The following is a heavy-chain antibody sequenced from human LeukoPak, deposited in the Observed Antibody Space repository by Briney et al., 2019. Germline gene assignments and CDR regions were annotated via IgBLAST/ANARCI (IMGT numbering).Heavy chain of an antibody. CDR2: ISWNSGSI. V-gene: IGHV3-9*01. J-gene: IGHJ3*02. Sequence: PGGSLRLSCAASGFTFDDYAMHWVRQAPGKGLEWVSGISWNSGSIGYADSVKGRFTISRGNAKNSLYLQMNSLRAEDTALYYCAKADIWGQGTMVTVSS. CDR1: GFTFDDYA. CDR3: AKADI.